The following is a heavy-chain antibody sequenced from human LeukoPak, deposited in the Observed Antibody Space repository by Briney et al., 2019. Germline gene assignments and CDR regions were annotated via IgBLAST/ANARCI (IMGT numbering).Heavy chain of an antibody. J-gene: IGHJ4*02. CDR3: ARIRGSSSWFYFDY. CDR1: GGSISSYF. V-gene: IGHV4-4*07. Sequence: SETLSLTCTVSGGSISSYFWTWIRQPAGKGLEWIGRIYTSGSTNYNPSLKSRVTISVDTSKNQFSLKLSSVTAADTAVYYCARIRGSSSWFYFDYWGQGTLVTVSS. D-gene: IGHD6-13*01. CDR2: IYTSGST.